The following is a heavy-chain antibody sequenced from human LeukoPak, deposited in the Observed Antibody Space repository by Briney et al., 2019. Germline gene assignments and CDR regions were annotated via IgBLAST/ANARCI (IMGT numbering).Heavy chain of an antibody. CDR2: IYHSGST. Sequence: PSETLSLTCAVSGVSISSSNWWSWVRQPPGKGLEWIGEIYHSGSTNYNPSLKSRVTISVDKSKNQFSLKLSSVTAADTAVYYCARVSSGATTVDYWGQGTLVTVSS. V-gene: IGHV4-4*02. D-gene: IGHD1-26*01. J-gene: IGHJ4*02. CDR1: GVSISSSNW. CDR3: ARVSSGATTVDY.